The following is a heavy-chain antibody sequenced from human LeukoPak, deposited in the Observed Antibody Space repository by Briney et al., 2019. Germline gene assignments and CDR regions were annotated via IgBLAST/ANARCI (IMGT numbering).Heavy chain of an antibody. V-gene: IGHV3-15*01. CDR1: GFTFSNAW. CDR2: ITSKTDGGTT. D-gene: IGHD1-26*01. Sequence: KPGGSLRLSCAASGFTFSNAWMSWVRQAPGKGLEWVGRITSKTDGGTTDYAAPVKGRFTISRDDSKNTLYLQMNSLKTEDTAVYYCTTDREGYYYYYYGMDVWGQGTTVTVSS. CDR3: TTDREGYYYYYYGMDV. J-gene: IGHJ6*02.